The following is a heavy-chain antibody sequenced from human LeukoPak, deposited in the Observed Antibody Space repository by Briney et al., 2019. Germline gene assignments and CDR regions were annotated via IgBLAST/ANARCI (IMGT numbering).Heavy chain of an antibody. CDR3: AREGFTRGYSGSGSGWEGFDY. J-gene: IGHJ4*02. CDR2: INPNSGGT. Sequence: ASVKVSCKASGYTFTGYYMHWVRQAPGQGLEWMGWINPNSGGTNYAQKFQGWVTMTRDTSISTAYMELSRLRSDDTAVYYCAREGFTRGYSGSGSGWEGFDYWGQGTLVTVSS. D-gene: IGHD5-12*01. CDR1: GYTFTGYY. V-gene: IGHV1-2*04.